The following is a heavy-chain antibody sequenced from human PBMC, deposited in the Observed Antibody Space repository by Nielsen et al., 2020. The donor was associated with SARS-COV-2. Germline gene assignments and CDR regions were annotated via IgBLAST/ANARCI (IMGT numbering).Heavy chain of an antibody. J-gene: IGHJ4*01. CDR1: GFTFSSYA. CDR3: ARGSTY. V-gene: IGHV3-48*04. CDR2: IGSGI. Sequence: GESLKISCAASGFTFSSYAMSWVRQAPGKGLEWISHIGSGIRYADSVRGRFTISGDDAKNSLYLQMNNLRVEDTAIYYCARGSTYWGPGTVVTVSS. D-gene: IGHD5/OR15-5a*01.